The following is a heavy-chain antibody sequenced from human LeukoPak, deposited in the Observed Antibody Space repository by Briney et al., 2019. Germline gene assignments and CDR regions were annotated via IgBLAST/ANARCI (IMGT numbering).Heavy chain of an antibody. CDR3: AKDTAMASLKDYYYYYMDV. CDR2: IRNDGSNK. Sequence: PGGSLRLSCAASGFTFSSYAMHWVRQAPGKGLEWVTFIRNDGSNKYYADSVKGRFTISRDNSKNTLYLQMNSLRAEDTAVYYCAKDTAMASLKDYYYYYMDVWGKGTTVTISS. V-gene: IGHV3-30*02. D-gene: IGHD5-18*01. J-gene: IGHJ6*03. CDR1: GFTFSSYA.